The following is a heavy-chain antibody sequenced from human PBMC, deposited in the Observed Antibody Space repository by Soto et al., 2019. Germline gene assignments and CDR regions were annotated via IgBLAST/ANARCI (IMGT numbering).Heavy chain of an antibody. J-gene: IGHJ6*03. Sequence: ASETLSLTCTVSGGSISSGGYYWSWIRQHPGEGLEWVGYIYYSGSTYYNPSLKSRVTISVDTSKNQFSLKLSSVTAADTAVYYCATLYYDFWSGYFGSRSTGYYMDVWGKGTTVTVYS. V-gene: IGHV4-31*03. CDR3: ATLYYDFWSGYFGSRSTGYYMDV. CDR2: IYYSGST. D-gene: IGHD3-3*01. CDR1: GGSISSGGYY.